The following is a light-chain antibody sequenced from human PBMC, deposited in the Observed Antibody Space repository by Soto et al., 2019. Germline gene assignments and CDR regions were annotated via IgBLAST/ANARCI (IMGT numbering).Light chain of an antibody. V-gene: IGLV4-60*02. Sequence: QLVLTQSSSASASLGSSVKLTCTLSSGHSSYIIAWHQQQPGKAPRYLMKLEGSGSYNKGSGVPDRFSGSSSGADRYLTISNLQFEDEADYYCETWDSNTLGWVFGGGTKVTVL. CDR2: LEGSGSY. J-gene: IGLJ3*02. CDR3: ETWDSNTLGWV. CDR1: SGHSSYI.